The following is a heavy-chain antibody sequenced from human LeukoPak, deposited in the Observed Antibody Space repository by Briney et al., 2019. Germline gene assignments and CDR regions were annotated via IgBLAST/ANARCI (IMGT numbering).Heavy chain of an antibody. CDR3: ARDHGGGAQFDP. CDR2: ISTYNGDT. V-gene: IGHV1-18*04. J-gene: IGHJ5*02. CDR1: GYTFTGYY. Sequence: ASVKVFWKASGYTFTGYYMHWVRQAPGQGLEWMGWISTYNGDTNYAQKLQGRVTMTTDTSTSTAYMELRSLTSDDTAVYYCARDHGGGAQFDPWGQGTLVTVSS. D-gene: IGHD1-26*01.